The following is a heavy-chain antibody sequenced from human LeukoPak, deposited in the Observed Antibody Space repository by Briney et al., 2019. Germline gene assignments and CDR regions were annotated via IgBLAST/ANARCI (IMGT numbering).Heavy chain of an antibody. D-gene: IGHD2-21*02. CDR2: ISRSGSTK. V-gene: IGHV3-11*04. CDR3: AKGVKHIVVLTAQHYFDY. Sequence: GGSLRLSCAASGFTFSDYNMRWIRQAPGKGLEWVSSISRSGSTKYYADSVKGRFTISRDNAKNTLYLQMNTLRAEDTAVYYCAKGVKHIVVLTAQHYFDYWGQGTLVTVSS. CDR1: GFTFSDYN. J-gene: IGHJ4*02.